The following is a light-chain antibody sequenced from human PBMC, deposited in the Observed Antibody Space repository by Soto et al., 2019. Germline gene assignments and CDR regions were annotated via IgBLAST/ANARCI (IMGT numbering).Light chain of an antibody. CDR3: KSYTSSSTYV. J-gene: IGLJ1*01. CDR2: DVN. V-gene: IGLV2-14*03. Sequence: QSALTQPASVSGSPGQSITISCTGTSSDVGGYNYVSWYQHNPGKAPKLMMYDVNNRPSGVSNRFSGSKSGNAASLTISGLQAEDEADYFCKSYTSSSTYVFGTGTNSPS. CDR1: SSDVGGYNY.